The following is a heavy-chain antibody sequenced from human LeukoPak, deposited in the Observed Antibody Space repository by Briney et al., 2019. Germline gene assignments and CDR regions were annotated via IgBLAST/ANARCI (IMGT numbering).Heavy chain of an antibody. J-gene: IGHJ4*02. D-gene: IGHD2-15*01. V-gene: IGHV1-69*13. CDR3: ATGYCSGGSCYSVY. Sequence: SVKVSCKASGGTFSSYAISWVRQAPGQGPEWMGGIIPIFGTANYAQRFQGRVTITADESTSTAYMELSSLRSEDTAVYYCATGYCSGGSCYSVYWGQGTLVTVSS. CDR2: IIPIFGTA. CDR1: GGTFSSYA.